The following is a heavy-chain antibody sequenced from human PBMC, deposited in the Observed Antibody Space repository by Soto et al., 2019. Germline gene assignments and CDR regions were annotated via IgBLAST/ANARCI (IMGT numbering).Heavy chain of an antibody. CDR3: ANGYSYGYYYYYGMDV. V-gene: IGHV3-23*01. CDR2: ISGSGGST. D-gene: IGHD5-18*01. CDR1: GFTFSSYA. Sequence: EVQLLESGGGLVQPGGSLRLSCAASGFTFSSYAMSWVRQAPGKGLEWVSAISGSGGSTYYADSVKGRFTISRDNSKNTLYLQMNSLRAEDTAVYYCANGYSYGYYYYYGMDVWGQGTTVTVPS. J-gene: IGHJ6*02.